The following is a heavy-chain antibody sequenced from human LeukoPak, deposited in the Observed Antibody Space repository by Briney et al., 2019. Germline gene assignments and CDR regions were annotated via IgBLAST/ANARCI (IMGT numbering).Heavy chain of an antibody. Sequence: SETLSLTCTVSGGSISSGGYYWSWLRQPPGKGLEWIGYIYYSGSTNYNPSLKSRVTISVDTSKNQFSLKLSSVTAADTAVYYCARTSIYYDYVLDYWGQGTLVTVSS. CDR2: IYYSGST. D-gene: IGHD3-16*01. J-gene: IGHJ4*02. CDR3: ARTSIYYDYVLDY. V-gene: IGHV4-61*08. CDR1: GGSISSGGYY.